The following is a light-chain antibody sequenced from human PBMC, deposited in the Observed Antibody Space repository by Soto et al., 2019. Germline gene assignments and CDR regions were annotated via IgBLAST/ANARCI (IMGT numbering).Light chain of an antibody. CDR3: AAWDDKMNGLV. J-gene: IGLJ2*01. CDR2: GDN. CDR1: TSNIGSYA. Sequence: QSALTQPPSASGTPGQRVSISCSGSTSNIGSYAVDWYQQFPGTAPRLLMFGDNQRPSGVPDRFSGSKSGTSASLAISGLQSEDEAEYHCAAWDDKMNGLVFGGGTKLTVL. V-gene: IGLV1-44*01.